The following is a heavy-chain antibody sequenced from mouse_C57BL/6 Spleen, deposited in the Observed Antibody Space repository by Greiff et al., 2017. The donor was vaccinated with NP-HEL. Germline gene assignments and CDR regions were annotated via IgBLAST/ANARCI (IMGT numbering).Heavy chain of an antibody. J-gene: IGHJ4*01. CDR1: GYAFTNYL. V-gene: IGHV1-54*01. CDR2: INPGSGGT. D-gene: IGHD6-1*01. Sequence: QVQLQQSGAELVRPGPSVKVSCKASGYAFTNYLIEWVKQRPGQGLEWIGVINPGSGGTNYNEKFKGKATLTADKSSSTAYMQLSSLTSEDSAVYFCARSYNPNYYAMDYWGQGTSVTVSS. CDR3: ARSYNPNYYAMDY.